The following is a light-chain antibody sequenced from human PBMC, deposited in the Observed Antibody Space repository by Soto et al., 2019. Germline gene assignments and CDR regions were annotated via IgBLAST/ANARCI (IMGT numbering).Light chain of an antibody. CDR3: QQRSDWPWT. CDR2: EAS. Sequence: EIVMTQSPATLSVSPGERVTLSCRASQSVSVDLAWYQQKPGQAPRLLMYEASNRATGIPARFSGGGSGTDFTLTISSLEPEDFAVYYCQQRSDWPWTFGQGTKVDIK. J-gene: IGKJ1*01. CDR1: QSVSVD. V-gene: IGKV3-11*01.